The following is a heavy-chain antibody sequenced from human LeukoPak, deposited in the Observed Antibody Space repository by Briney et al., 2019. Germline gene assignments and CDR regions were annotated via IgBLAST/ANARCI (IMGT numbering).Heavy chain of an antibody. CDR3: AKDHSDSGRAFEY. D-gene: IGHD1-26*01. CDR1: GFTFRTTG. J-gene: IGHJ4*02. V-gene: IGHV3-30*18. CDR2: MSSDGINT. Sequence: PGGSLRLSCATSGFTFRTTGVHWVRQGPGKGLEWGALMSSDGINTYYAESVKGRFTVSRDSSRDTLYLQMNSVRPDDTAVYYCAKDHSDSGRAFEYWGRGTLVTVSP.